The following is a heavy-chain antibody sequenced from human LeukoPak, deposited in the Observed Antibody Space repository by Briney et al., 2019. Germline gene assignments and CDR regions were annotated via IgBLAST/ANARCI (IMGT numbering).Heavy chain of an antibody. J-gene: IGHJ4*02. D-gene: IGHD6-13*01. CDR1: GGSISSGSYY. Sequence: SQTLSLTCTVSGGSISSGSYYWSWIRRPAGKGLEWIGRIYTSGSTNYNPSLKSRVTISVDTSKNQFSLKLSSVTAADTAVYYCAAYSSSWYDYWGQGTLVTVSS. CDR2: IYTSGST. V-gene: IGHV4-61*02. CDR3: AAYSSSWYDY.